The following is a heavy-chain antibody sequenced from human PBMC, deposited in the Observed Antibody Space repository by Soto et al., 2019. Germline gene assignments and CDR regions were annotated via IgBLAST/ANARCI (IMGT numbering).Heavy chain of an antibody. CDR2: IRSKANSYAT. Sequence: QPGGSLRLSCAASGFTFSGSAMHWVRQASGKGLEWVGRIRSKANSYATAYAASVKGRFTISRDDSKNTAYLQMNSLKTEDTAVYYCTRHGGGYCSSTSCSNNWGQGTLVTVSS. CDR1: GFTFSGSA. V-gene: IGHV3-73*01. D-gene: IGHD2-2*01. J-gene: IGHJ4*02. CDR3: TRHGGGYCSSTSCSNN.